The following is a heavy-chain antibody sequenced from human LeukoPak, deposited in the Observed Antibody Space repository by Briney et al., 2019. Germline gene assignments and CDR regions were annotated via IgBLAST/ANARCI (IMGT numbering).Heavy chain of an antibody. D-gene: IGHD3-3*01. J-gene: IGHJ5*02. V-gene: IGHV3-30*02. CDR3: AKDGGVTRFLGCFPGDGFAP. CDR1: GFTFSSYG. CDR2: IRYDGSNK. Sequence: GGSLRLSCAASGFTFSSYGMHWVRQAPGKGLEWVAFIRYDGSNKYYADSVKGRFTISRDNSKNTLYLQMNSLRAEDTAVYYCAKDGGVTRFLGCFPGDGFAPGGKEPRVTV.